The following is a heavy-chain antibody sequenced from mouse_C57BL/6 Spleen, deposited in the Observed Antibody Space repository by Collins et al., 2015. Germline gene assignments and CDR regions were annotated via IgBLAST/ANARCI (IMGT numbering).Heavy chain of an antibody. V-gene: IGHV2-6-7*01. CDR3: ARDYDGYSHAMDF. J-gene: IGHJ4*01. D-gene: IGHD2-3*01. Sequence: VQLKESGPGLVAPSQSLSITCTVSGFSLTGYGVNWVRQPPGKGLEWLGLIWGDGSTDYNSALNSRLSISKDNSKSQVFLKMNSLQTDDTARYYCARDYDGYSHAMDFWGQGTSVTVSS. CDR1: GFSLTGYG. CDR2: IWGDGST.